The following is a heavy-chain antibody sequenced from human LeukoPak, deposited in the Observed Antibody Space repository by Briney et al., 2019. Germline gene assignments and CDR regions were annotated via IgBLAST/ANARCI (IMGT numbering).Heavy chain of an antibody. CDR3: ARDQGITMVRGVIKSFFDY. CDR1: GGTFSSYA. V-gene: IGHV1-69*04. Sequence: SVKVSCKASGGTFSSYAISWVRQAPGQGLEWMGRIIPILGIANYARKFQGRVTITADKSTSTAYMELSSLRSEDTAVYYCARDQGITMVRGVIKSFFDYWGQGTLVTVSS. CDR2: IIPILGIA. J-gene: IGHJ4*02. D-gene: IGHD3-10*01.